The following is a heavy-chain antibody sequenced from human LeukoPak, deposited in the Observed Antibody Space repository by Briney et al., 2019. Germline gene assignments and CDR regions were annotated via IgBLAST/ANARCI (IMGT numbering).Heavy chain of an antibody. CDR3: ARDLRTPYHYGMNV. Sequence: GASVKVSCKASGYNFIGYYMHLVRQAPGQGLEWMGWINPNCGGTNYAQKFQGRVTMTRDTSINTAYMELSGLTSDDTAIYYCARDLRTPYHYGMNVWGQGTTVTVSS. CDR1: GYNFIGYY. J-gene: IGHJ6*02. CDR2: INPNCGGT. D-gene: IGHD1-1*01. V-gene: IGHV1-2*02.